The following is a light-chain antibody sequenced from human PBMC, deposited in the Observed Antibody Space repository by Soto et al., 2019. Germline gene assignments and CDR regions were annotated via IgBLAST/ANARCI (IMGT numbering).Light chain of an antibody. V-gene: IGKV1-5*01. CDR2: DAL. J-gene: IGKJ1*01. CDR1: QSITNR. Sequence: DIQMTQSPSTLSASVGDRVAITCRASQSITNRLAWYQLKPGKAPKVLIYDALNLESGVPSRFSGSGYGTEFTLTISSLQPEDFATYYCQQSYRTPRTFGQGTKVDIK. CDR3: QQSYRTPRT.